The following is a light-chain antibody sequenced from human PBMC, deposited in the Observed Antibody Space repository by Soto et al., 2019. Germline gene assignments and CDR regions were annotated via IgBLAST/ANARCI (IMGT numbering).Light chain of an antibody. CDR1: SSDVGGYTY. J-gene: IGLJ1*01. CDR3: SSYTTSSTYV. CDR2: EVS. Sequence: QSALTQPASVSGSPGQSITISCIGTSSDVGGYTYVSWYQQHPGKAPKLMIYEVSHRPSGVSNRFSGSKSGNTASLTISGLQAEDEADYYCSSYTTSSTYVFGTGTKLTVL. V-gene: IGLV2-14*01.